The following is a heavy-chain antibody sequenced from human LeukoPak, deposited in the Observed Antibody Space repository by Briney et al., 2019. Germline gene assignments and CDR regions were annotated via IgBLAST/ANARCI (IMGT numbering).Heavy chain of an antibody. CDR2: IYYSGST. D-gene: IGHD3-10*01. CDR1: GGSISSSSYY. CDR3: ARHQGSGSSPFDY. J-gene: IGHJ4*02. Sequence: PSETLSLTCTVSGGSISSSSYYWGWIRQPPGKGLEWIGSIYYSGSTYYNPSLKSRVTISVDTSKNQFSLKLTSVTAADTAVYYCARHQGSGSSPFDYWGQGTLVTVSS. V-gene: IGHV4-39*01.